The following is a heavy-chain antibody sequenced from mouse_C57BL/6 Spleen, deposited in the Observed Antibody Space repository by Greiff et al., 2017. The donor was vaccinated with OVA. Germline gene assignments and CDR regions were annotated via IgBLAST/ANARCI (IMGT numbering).Heavy chain of an antibody. V-gene: IGHV7-3*01. Sequence: EVQLVESGGGLVQPGGSLSLSCAASGFTFTDYYMSWVRQPPGKALEWLGFLRNKANGYTTEYSASVKGRFTISRDSSQSILYLQMNALRAEDSATYYCAIYYDYEGDYYAMDYWGQGTSVTVSS. CDR2: LRNKANGYTT. J-gene: IGHJ4*01. D-gene: IGHD2-4*01. CDR1: GFTFTDYY. CDR3: AIYYDYEGDYYAMDY.